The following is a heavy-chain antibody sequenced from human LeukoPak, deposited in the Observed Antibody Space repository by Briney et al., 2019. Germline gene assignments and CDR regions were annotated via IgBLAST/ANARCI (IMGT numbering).Heavy chain of an antibody. CDR1: GFTFSGSA. CDR2: IRSKANSYAT. Sequence: PGGSLRLSCAASGFTFSGSAMHWVRQASGKGLEWVGRIRSKANSYATAYAASVKGRFTISRDDSRNTAYLQMNSLKTEGTAVYYCTRRGSYGTAGPAQPMVDYWGQGTLVTVSS. D-gene: IGHD1-26*01. V-gene: IGHV3-73*01. J-gene: IGHJ4*02. CDR3: TRRGSYGTAGPAQPMVDY.